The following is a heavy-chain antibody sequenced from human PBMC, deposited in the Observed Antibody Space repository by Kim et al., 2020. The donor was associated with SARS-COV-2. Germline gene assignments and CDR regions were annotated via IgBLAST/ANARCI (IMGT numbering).Heavy chain of an antibody. CDR1: GFTFSSYA. CDR3: ARDESSIAAAGTDDAFDI. D-gene: IGHD6-13*01. J-gene: IGHJ3*02. CDR2: ISYDGSNK. Sequence: GGSLRLSCAASGFTFSSYAMHWVRQAPGKGLEWVAVISYDGSNKYYADSVKGRFTISRDNSKNTLYLQMNSLRAEDTAVYYCARDESSIAAAGTDDAFDIWGQGTMVTVSS. V-gene: IGHV3-30*04.